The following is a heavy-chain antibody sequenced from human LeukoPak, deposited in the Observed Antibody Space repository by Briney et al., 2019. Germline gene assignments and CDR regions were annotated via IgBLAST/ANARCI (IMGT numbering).Heavy chain of an antibody. CDR1: GGSISSYY. CDR2: IYTSGST. D-gene: IGHD3-3*01. J-gene: IGHJ5*02. CDR3: ARGSAYYDFWSGYEAWFDP. V-gene: IGHV4-4*07. Sequence: SETLSLTCTVSGGSISSYYWSWIRQPAGKGLEWIGRIYTSGSTNYNPSLKSRVTMSVDTSKNQFSLKLSSVTAADTAVYYCARGSAYYDFWSGYEAWFDPWGQGTLVTVSS.